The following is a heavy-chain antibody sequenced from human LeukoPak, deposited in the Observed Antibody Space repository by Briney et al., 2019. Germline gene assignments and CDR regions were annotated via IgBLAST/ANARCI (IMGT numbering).Heavy chain of an antibody. V-gene: IGHV7-4-1*02. CDR2: INTNTGNP. J-gene: IGHJ5*02. CDR3: ASGQQLDRAYH. Sequence: GASVKVSCKASGGTFSSYAISWVRQAPGQGLEWMGWINTNTGNPTYAQGFTGRFVFSLDTSVSTAYLQISSLKAEDTAVYYCASGQQLDRAYHWGQGTLVTVSS. CDR1: GGTFSSYA. D-gene: IGHD6-13*01.